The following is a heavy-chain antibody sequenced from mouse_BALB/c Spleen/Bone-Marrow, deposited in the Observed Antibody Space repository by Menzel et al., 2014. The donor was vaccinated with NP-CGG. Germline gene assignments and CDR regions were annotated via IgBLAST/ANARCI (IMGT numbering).Heavy chain of an antibody. CDR3: TKIWEGYYAMVH. V-gene: IGHV1-9*01. CDR1: GYTFSSYW. CDR2: ILPGSTSS. Sequence: VQAVESGAELMTPRPSVKISCKVTGYTFSSYWIEWIKQRPGHGLEWIGEILPGSTSSNYNEKVKGKATFTADTSSKTAYMQLSSLTSDVSAVYYCTKIWEGYYAMVHRAPGSSVT. J-gene: IGHJ4*01. D-gene: IGHD4-1*01.